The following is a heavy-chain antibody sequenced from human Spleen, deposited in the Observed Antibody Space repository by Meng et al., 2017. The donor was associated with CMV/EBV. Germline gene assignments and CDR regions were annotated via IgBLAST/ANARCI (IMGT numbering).Heavy chain of an antibody. J-gene: IGHJ5*02. CDR1: GGTFSTYT. Sequence: ASVKVSCKTSGGTFSTYTITWVRQAPGQGFEWMGWINPNSGGTNYAQKFQGRVTMTRDTSISTGYMELSRLRSDDTAVYYCARLLGGSSGFWFDPWGQGTLVTVSS. V-gene: IGHV1-2*02. CDR3: ARLLGGSSGFWFDP. D-gene: IGHD3-22*01. CDR2: INPNSGGT.